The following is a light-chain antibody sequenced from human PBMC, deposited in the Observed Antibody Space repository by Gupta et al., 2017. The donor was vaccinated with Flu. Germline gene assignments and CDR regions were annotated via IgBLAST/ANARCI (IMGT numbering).Light chain of an antibody. J-gene: IGKJ1*01. CDR1: QSVSSSY. Sequence: ESVLTRSPGTLSLSRGERATLSCRASQSVSSSYLAWYQQKPGQAPRLLIYGASSRATGIPDRFSGSGSGTDFTLTISRLEPEDFAVYYCQQYGSSPKTFGQGTRVEMK. CDR2: GAS. CDR3: QQYGSSPKT. V-gene: IGKV3-20*01.